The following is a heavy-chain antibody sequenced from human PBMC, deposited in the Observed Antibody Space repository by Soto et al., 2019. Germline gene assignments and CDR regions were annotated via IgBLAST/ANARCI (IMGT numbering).Heavy chain of an antibody. V-gene: IGHV1-8*01. CDR1: GYTFTTYD. J-gene: IGHJ4*02. Sequence: ASVKVSCKASGYTFTTYDINWVRQAPGQGLEWVGWMNPNSGNTGYAQKFQGRVTMTRNTSITTAYMELSSLTSDDTAMYYCARAWGGSSFGVALYCFGYWGQGALVTVSS. CDR3: ARAWGGSSFGVALYCFGY. D-gene: IGHD3-3*01. CDR2: MNPNSGNT.